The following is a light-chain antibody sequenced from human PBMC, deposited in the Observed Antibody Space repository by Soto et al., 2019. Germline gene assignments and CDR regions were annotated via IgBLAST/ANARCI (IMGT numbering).Light chain of an antibody. V-gene: IGKV3-11*01. CDR3: QQRSYWPYT. CDR2: NTS. J-gene: IGKJ2*01. CDR1: QSVSSY. Sequence: EIVLTQSPATLSLSPGERATLSCRASQSVSSYLTWYQQKPGQAPRLLIYNTSKRATGIPARFSGSGSGTDFTLTISSLEPEDFAIYYCQQRSYWPYTFGQGTKLEI.